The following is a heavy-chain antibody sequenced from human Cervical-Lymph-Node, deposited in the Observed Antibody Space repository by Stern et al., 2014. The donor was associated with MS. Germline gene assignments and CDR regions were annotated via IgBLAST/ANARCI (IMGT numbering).Heavy chain of an antibody. D-gene: IGHD6-19*01. Sequence: EAQLVESGGGLVQPGKSLRLSCEASGFSFSTYWMAWFRQAPGQGLEWVANIRQDEVEKNYVDSVWVRFSISRDNTKNSLYLQMDSLRVEDTAMYYCVRPSTNRIAVAADWGQGTLVTVSS. CDR2: IRQDEVEK. J-gene: IGHJ4*02. CDR3: VRPSTNRIAVAAD. V-gene: IGHV3-7*01. CDR1: GFSFSTYW.